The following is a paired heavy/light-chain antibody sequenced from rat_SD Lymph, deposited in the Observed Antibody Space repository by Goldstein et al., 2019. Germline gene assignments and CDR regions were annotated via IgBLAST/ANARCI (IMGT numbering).Heavy chain of an antibody. CDR1: GFSLTNYG. J-gene: IGHJ2*01. V-gene: IGHV2-52*01. CDR3: TREGNY. Sequence: QVQLKESGPVLVHAPETLSLTCTVSGFSLTNYGVIWVRQPPGKGLEWMGIIWRNGNTDYNSALKSRLSINRDTSKSQVFLKMNSLQTDDTAIYYCTREGNYWGQGVMVTVSS. CDR2: IWRNGNT.
Light chain of an antibody. CDR3: LQYGSIPWT. Sequence: ETVMTQSPTSMSTSIGERVTLNCKASQSVGINVDWYQQTPGQSPKLLIYGASNRHTGVPDRFTGSGFGRDFTLTISNMEAEDLAVYFCLQYGSIPWTFGGGTKLELK. CDR1: QSVGIN. J-gene: IGKJ1*01. CDR2: GAS. V-gene: IGKV6S8*01.